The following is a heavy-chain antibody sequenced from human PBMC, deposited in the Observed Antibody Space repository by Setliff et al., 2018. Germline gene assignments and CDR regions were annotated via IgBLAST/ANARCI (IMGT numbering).Heavy chain of an antibody. CDR1: GYTFTSHA. J-gene: IGHJ5*02. V-gene: IGHV1-3*01. CDR2: INAGNGNT. Sequence: ASVKVSCKASGYTFTSHAMHWVRQAPGQRLEWMGWINAGNGNTKYSQKFQGRVTITRDTSASTAYMELSSLRSEDTAVYYCARVPVVGATKLYWFDPWGQGTLVTVSS. CDR3: ARVPVVGATKLYWFDP. D-gene: IGHD1-26*01.